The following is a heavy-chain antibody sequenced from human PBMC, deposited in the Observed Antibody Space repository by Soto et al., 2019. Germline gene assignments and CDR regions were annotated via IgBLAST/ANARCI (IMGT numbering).Heavy chain of an antibody. CDR3: ARDRLLRGVIPGDYYYYGMDV. CDR1: GGSISSYY. V-gene: IGHV4-59*01. D-gene: IGHD3-10*01. CDR2: IYYSGST. Sequence: SETLSLTCTVSGGSISSYYWSWIRQPPGKGLEWIGYIYYSGSTNYNPSLKSRVTISVDTSKNQFSLKLSSVTAADTAVYYCARDRLLRGVIPGDYYYYGMDVWGQGTTVTVSS. J-gene: IGHJ6*02.